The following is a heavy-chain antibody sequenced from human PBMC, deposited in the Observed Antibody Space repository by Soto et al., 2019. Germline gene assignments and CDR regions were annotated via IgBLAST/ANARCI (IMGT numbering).Heavy chain of an antibody. J-gene: IGHJ4*02. Sequence: QVQLMQSGAEVKKPGASVTISCKASGYTFTSYYIHWVRQAPRQGLEWMAIINPSGGSTNYAQKIRGRVSVTRDTSTSTVTMELSSLSSEDTAVYYCARDLTAADYWGQGTLVTVSS. D-gene: IGHD2-21*02. V-gene: IGHV1-46*01. CDR3: ARDLTAADY. CDR2: INPSGGST. CDR1: GYTFTSYY.